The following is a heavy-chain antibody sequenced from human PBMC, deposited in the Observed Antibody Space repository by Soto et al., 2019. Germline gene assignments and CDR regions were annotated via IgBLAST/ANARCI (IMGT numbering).Heavy chain of an antibody. Sequence: ETLSLTCAVSGGSISSTSWWSWVRQPPGKGLEWIGEIYHRGSTDYNQSLKSRVTISVNKSKKQFSLKLSSVTAADTAVYYCARDRGSLWQGIYYYYYGMDVWGQGTAVTVSS. CDR3: ARDRGSLWQGIYYYYYGMDV. CDR2: IYHRGST. V-gene: IGHV4-4*02. J-gene: IGHJ6*02. CDR1: GGSISSTSW. D-gene: IGHD2-21*01.